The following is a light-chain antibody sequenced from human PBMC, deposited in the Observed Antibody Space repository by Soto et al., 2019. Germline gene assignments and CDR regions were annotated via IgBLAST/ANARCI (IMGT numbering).Light chain of an antibody. J-gene: IGLJ3*02. Sequence: SALTQPPSMSGAPGQRVTISCTGSSSDIGAGYDVHWYQQFPGTAPKLLIYSNINRPSGVPDRFSGSKSGTSASLAITGLQAEDEADYYCQSYDSSLGGSKGVFGGGTKVTVL. CDR2: SNI. CDR3: QSYDSSLGGSKGV. CDR1: SSDIGAGYD. V-gene: IGLV1-40*01.